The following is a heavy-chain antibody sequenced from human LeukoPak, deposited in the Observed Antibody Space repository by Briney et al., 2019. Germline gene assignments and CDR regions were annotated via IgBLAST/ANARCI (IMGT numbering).Heavy chain of an antibody. CDR1: GGSFSGYY. J-gene: IGHJ4*02. V-gene: IGHV4-34*01. D-gene: IGHD1-26*01. CDR2: INHSGST. CDR3: ARGGWELPEGSLDY. Sequence: SETLSLTCAVYGGSFSGYYWSWIRQPPGKGLEWIGEINHSGSTNSNPSLRSRVTISVDASKNQFSLKLTSVTAADTAVYYCARGGWELPEGSLDYWGQGTLVTVSS.